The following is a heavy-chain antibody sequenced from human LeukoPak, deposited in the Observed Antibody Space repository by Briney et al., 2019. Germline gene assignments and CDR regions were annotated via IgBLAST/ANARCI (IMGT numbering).Heavy chain of an antibody. CDR3: ATIDY. V-gene: IGHV4-39*07. CDR1: GGSISSSSYY. J-gene: IGHJ4*02. CDR2: MYYRGST. Sequence: SETLSLTCTVSGGSISSSSYYWGWIRQPPGKGLEWIGSMYYRGSTYHNPSLKSRVTISVDTSKNQFSLKLSSVTAADTAVYYCATIDYWGQGTLVTVSS.